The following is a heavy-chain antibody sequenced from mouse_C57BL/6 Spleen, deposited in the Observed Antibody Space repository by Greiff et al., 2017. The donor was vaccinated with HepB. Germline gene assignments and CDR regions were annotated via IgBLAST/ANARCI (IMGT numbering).Heavy chain of an antibody. CDR3: ARGGSDSSGYDY. V-gene: IGHV1-55*01. CDR1: GYTFTSYW. Sequence: QVQLQQPGAELVKPGASVKMSCKASGYTFTSYWITWVKQRPGQGLEWIGDIYPGSGSTNYNEKLKSKATLTVDTSSSTAYMQLSSLTSEDSAVYYCARGGSDSSGYDYWGQGTTLTVSS. D-gene: IGHD3-2*02. J-gene: IGHJ2*01. CDR2: IYPGSGST.